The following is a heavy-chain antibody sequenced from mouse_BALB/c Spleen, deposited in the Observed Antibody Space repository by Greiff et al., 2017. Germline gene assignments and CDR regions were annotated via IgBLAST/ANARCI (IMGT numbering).Heavy chain of an antibody. D-gene: IGHD2-4*01. CDR1: GYSITSDYA. Sequence: EVQLQESGPGLVKPSQSLSLTCTVTGYSITSDYAWNWIRQFPGNKLEWMGYISYSGSTSYNPSLKSRISITRDTSKNQFFLQLNSVTTEDTATYYCARFSMITGAMDYWGQGTSVTVSS. J-gene: IGHJ4*01. V-gene: IGHV3-2*02. CDR2: ISYSGST. CDR3: ARFSMITGAMDY.